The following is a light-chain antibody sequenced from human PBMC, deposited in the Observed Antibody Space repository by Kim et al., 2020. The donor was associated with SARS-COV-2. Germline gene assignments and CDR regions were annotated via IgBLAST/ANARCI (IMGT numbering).Light chain of an antibody. Sequence: PGESATPSCRASQRVSSSYLAWYQQKPGQAPRLLIYGASSRATGIPDRFSGSGSGTDFTLTISRLEPEDFAVYYCQQYGSSPPLTFGGGTKVDIK. CDR2: GAS. CDR3: QQYGSSPPLT. CDR1: QRVSSSY. J-gene: IGKJ4*01. V-gene: IGKV3-20*01.